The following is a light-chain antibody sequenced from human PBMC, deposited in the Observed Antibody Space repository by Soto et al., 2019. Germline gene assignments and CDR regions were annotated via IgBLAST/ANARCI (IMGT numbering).Light chain of an antibody. CDR1: SSDVGGYNY. J-gene: IGLJ1*01. V-gene: IGLV2-14*01. CDR3: SSYTTSSIFYV. Sequence: QSVLTQPASVYGSPGQSITISCTGTSSDVGGYNYVSWYQQHPGKAPKLMIYDVSNRPSGDSNRFSGSKSGNTASLTISGLQAEDEADYYCSSYTTSSIFYVFGTGNKVTVL. CDR2: DVS.